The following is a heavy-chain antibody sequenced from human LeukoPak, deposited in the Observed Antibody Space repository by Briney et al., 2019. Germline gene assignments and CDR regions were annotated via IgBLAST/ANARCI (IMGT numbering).Heavy chain of an antibody. CDR2: INHSGST. Sequence: SETLSLTCSVSSGSISSYYWSWIRQPPGKGLEWIGEINHSGSTNYNPSLKSRVTISVDTSKNQFSLKLSSVTAADTAVYYCARLGVAPNYYYYTDVWGKGTTVTVSS. J-gene: IGHJ6*03. CDR1: SGSISSYY. V-gene: IGHV4-34*01. CDR3: ARLGVAPNYYYYTDV. D-gene: IGHD3-10*01.